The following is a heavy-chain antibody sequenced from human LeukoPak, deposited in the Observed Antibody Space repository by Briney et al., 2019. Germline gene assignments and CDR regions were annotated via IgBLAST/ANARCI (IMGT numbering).Heavy chain of an antibody. CDR3: ARDPDTHYYDSSGYYQPPAYFQH. CDR2: ISSSSSYI. V-gene: IGHV3-21*01. CDR1: GFTFSSYS. J-gene: IGHJ1*01. Sequence: GGSLRLSCAASGFTFSSYSMNWVRQAPGKGLEWVSSISSSSSYIYYADSVKGRFTISRDNAKNSLYLQMNSLRAEDTAVYYCARDPDTHYYDSSGYYQPPAYFQHWGQGTLVSVSS. D-gene: IGHD3-22*01.